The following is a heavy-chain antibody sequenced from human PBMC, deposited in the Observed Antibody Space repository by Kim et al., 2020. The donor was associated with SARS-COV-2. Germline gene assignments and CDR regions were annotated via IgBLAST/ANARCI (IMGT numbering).Heavy chain of an antibody. CDR3: ARVSYSHFTSGLDY. J-gene: IGHJ4*02. CDR1: GGSISSRSYY. D-gene: IGHD1-26*01. CDR2: IYYSGST. Sequence: SETLSLTCTVSGGSISSRSYYWGWIRQPPGKGLEWVGSIYYSGSTYYNPSLKSRVTVSVDTSKNQFSLKLSSVTAADTAVYYCARVSYSHFTSGLDYWGQGTLVTVSS. V-gene: IGHV4-39*07.